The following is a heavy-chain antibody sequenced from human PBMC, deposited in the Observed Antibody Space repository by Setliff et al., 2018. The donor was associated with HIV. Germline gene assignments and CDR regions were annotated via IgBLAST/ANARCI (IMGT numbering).Heavy chain of an antibody. J-gene: IGHJ4*02. CDR2: IYSDGST. D-gene: IGHD6-13*01. CDR1: GFTVSSNY. V-gene: IGHV3-66*02. Sequence: TGGSLRLSCAASGFTVSSNYINWVRQAPGRGLEWVSIIYSDGSTYYADSVKARFAISRDTSKNTVYLEMNSLTPEDTAVFYCARSSNWSPYHFDSWGQGTLVTVSS. CDR3: ARSSNWSPYHFDS.